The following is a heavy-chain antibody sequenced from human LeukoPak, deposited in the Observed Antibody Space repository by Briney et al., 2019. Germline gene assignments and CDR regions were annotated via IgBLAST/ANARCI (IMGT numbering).Heavy chain of an antibody. Sequence: GGSLRLSCAASGFTFSDYAMNWVRQVPGEGLQWVAHVGGTGGAEYKDSVKGRFTASRDNSKSTLFLQMNSLRPEDTAVYYCAKDSRSYNGIYDPFDIWGQGTTVTVSA. CDR1: GFTFSDYA. V-gene: IGHV3-23*01. CDR2: VGGTGGA. J-gene: IGHJ3*02. CDR3: AKDSRSYNGIYDPFDI. D-gene: IGHD2-8*01.